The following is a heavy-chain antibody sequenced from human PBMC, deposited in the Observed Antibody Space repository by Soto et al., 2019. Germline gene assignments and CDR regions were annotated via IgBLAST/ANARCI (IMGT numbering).Heavy chain of an antibody. V-gene: IGHV3-53*04. D-gene: IGHD6-19*01. Sequence: GGSLRLSCAASGFNVSTNYMTWARQAPGKGLEWISVIYSGGSTYYADSVKGRFTISRHNSKNTLYLQMNSLRAEDTAVYYCARTWSGGWCLDYWGQGTLVTVSS. CDR3: ARTWSGGWCLDY. CDR2: IYSGGST. CDR1: GFNVSTNY. J-gene: IGHJ4*02.